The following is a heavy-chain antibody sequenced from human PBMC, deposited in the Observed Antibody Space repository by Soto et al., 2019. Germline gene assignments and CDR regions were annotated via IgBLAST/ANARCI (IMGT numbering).Heavy chain of an antibody. V-gene: IGHV1-8*01. CDR1: GYRFTSYG. CDR2: MNPNIGNT. J-gene: IGHJ4*02. CDR3: ARGYNLGGSLDY. D-gene: IGHD3-10*01. Sequence: ASVKVSCEACGYRFTSYGINWVRQVTGQGLEWLGWMNPNIGNTGYAQKFQGRVTMTRNTSISTAYMELSSLRSEDTAVYYCARGYNLGGSLDYWGQGTLVTVSS.